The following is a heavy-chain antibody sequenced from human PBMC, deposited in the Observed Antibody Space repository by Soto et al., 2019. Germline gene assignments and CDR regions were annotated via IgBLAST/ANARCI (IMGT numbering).Heavy chain of an antibody. J-gene: IGHJ4*02. V-gene: IGHV1-18*04. CDR2: MNAYNGKS. D-gene: IGHD4-4*01. CDR3: ARAHTTTVSDY. CDR1: GYIFTNYG. Sequence: QVQLVQSGAEVKKPGASLKVSCKASGYIFTNYGISWVRQAPGQGLEWMGWMNAYNGKSNYAHKVQGRVTMTTGKSTNTAYMEMRSLSSDETDEDFCARAHTTTVSDYGGQGPLVTFPP.